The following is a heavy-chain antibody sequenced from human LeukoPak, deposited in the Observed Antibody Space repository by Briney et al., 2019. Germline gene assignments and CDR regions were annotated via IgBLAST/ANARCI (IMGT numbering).Heavy chain of an antibody. D-gene: IGHD2-15*01. J-gene: IGHJ5*01. CDR3: ARVWWHRVHWFDS. Sequence: SQTLSLTCTVSGDSIISGSYYWTWIRQPAGKTLEWIGRIYTSGGTNYNPSVERRATISIDTADNQFSLRLSSVTAADTAIYYCARVWWHRVHWFDSWGQGTLVTVSS. CDR2: IYTSGGT. V-gene: IGHV4-61*02. CDR1: GDSIISGSYY.